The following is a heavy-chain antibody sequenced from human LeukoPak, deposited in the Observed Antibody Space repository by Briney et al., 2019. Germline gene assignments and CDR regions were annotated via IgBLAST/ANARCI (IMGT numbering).Heavy chain of an antibody. CDR2: IHYSGST. D-gene: IGHD3-22*01. CDR1: GGSISRHY. CDR3: ARAITMILIEAFDI. J-gene: IGHJ3*02. V-gene: IGHV4-59*08. Sequence: SETLSLTCTVSGGSISRHYWSWIRQPPGTGLEWIGYIHYSGSTNYNPSLTSRRTISVDTSKNQFSLKLNSLTAPDTAVYYCARAITMILIEAFDIWGQGTMVTVSS.